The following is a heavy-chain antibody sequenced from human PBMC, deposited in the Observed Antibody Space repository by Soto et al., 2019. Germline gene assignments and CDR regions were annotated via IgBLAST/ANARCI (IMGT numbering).Heavy chain of an antibody. Sequence: ASGPTLVNPTQTLTLTCTFSGFSLSTSGMCVSWIRQPPGKALEWLARIDWDDDKYYSTSLKTRLTISKDTSKNQVVLTMTNMDPVDTATYYCARTSLGYCSGGSCYSGMDYYYYYMDVWGKGTTVTVSS. CDR3: ARTSLGYCSGGSCYSGMDYYYYYMDV. D-gene: IGHD2-15*01. V-gene: IGHV2-70*11. CDR2: IDWDDDK. J-gene: IGHJ6*03. CDR1: GFSLSTSGMC.